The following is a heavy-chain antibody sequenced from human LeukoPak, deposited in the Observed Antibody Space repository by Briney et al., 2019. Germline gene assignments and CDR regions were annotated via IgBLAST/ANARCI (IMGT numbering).Heavy chain of an antibody. CDR2: IYTSGST. J-gene: IGHJ5*02. CDR1: GGSISSGSYY. CDR3: ARGLVVPAAISWFDP. V-gene: IGHV4-61*02. Sequence: SQTLSLTCTVSGGSISSGSYYWSWIRQPAGKGLEWIGRIYTSGSTNYNPPLKSRVTISVDTSKNQFSLKLSSVTAADTAVYYCARGLVVPAAISWFDPWGQGTLVTVSS. D-gene: IGHD2-2*02.